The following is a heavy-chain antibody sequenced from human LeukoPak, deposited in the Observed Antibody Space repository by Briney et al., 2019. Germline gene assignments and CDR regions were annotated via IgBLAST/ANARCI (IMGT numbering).Heavy chain of an antibody. Sequence: PGGSLRLSCAASGFTFSSYSMDWVRQAPGKGLEWVSYISSSSSTIYYAASVKGRVTISRDNAENSLYLQMNSVRAEDTAVYYCAKDQWGYCSGGSCYQAPYYFDYWGQGTLVTVSS. CDR2: ISSSSSTI. J-gene: IGHJ4*02. CDR3: AKDQWGYCSGGSCYQAPYYFDY. CDR1: GFTFSSYS. V-gene: IGHV3-48*01. D-gene: IGHD2-15*01.